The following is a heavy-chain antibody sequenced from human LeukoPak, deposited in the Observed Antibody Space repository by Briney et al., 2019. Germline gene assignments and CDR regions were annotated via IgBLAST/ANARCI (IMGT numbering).Heavy chain of an antibody. CDR2: IYPGDSDT. V-gene: IGHV5-51*01. Sequence: GESLKISCKGSGYSFTSYWIGWVRQMPGKGPEWMGIIYPGDSDTRYSPPFQGQVTISADKSISTAYLQWSSLKASDTAMYYCARQLCSGGSCYDWFDPWGQGTLVTVSS. CDR3: ARQLCSGGSCYDWFDP. D-gene: IGHD2-15*01. CDR1: GYSFTSYW. J-gene: IGHJ5*02.